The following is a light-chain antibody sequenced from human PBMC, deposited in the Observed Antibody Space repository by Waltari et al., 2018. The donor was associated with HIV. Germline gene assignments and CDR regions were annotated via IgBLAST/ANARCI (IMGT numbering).Light chain of an antibody. J-gene: IGLJ3*02. CDR3: SSYPGSDAWV. CDR1: SSDIGGNNY. Sequence: QSALTQPPSASGSPGQSVTISCTGTSSDIGGNNYVSWYQHHPGKAPKLIIYDVNKRPSGVPARFFGSKSGNTASLTVSGLQAEDEADYYCSSYPGSDAWVVGGGTKLTVL. CDR2: DVN. V-gene: IGLV2-8*01.